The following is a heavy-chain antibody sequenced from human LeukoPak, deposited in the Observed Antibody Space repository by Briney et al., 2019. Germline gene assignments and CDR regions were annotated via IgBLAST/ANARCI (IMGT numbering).Heavy chain of an antibody. D-gene: IGHD2-15*01. V-gene: IGHV3-23*01. Sequence: PGGSLRLSCAASGFTFSSYAMSWVRQAPGKGLEWVSAISGSGGSTYYADSVKGRFTISRDNSKNTLYLQMNSLRAEDAAVYYCAKAAGKVVVVAALSLWGQGTLVTVSS. CDR3: AKAAGKVVVVAALSL. CDR1: GFTFSSYA. CDR2: ISGSGGST. J-gene: IGHJ4*02.